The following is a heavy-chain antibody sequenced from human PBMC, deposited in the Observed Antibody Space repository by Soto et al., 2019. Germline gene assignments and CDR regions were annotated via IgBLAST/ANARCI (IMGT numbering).Heavy chain of an antibody. J-gene: IGHJ4*02. Sequence: GGSLRLSCAASGFTFSSNWMTWVRQAPGKGLEWLANINPDGSMKYYVDSVKGRFAISRDNARNSLYLYVNSLRAEDAAVYYCARWLSGSYMDWGQGTLVTVSS. V-gene: IGHV3-7*03. CDR2: INPDGSMK. D-gene: IGHD1-26*01. CDR3: ARWLSGSYMD. CDR1: GFTFSSNW.